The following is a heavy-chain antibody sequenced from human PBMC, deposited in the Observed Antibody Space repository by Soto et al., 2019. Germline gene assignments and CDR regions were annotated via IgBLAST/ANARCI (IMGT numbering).Heavy chain of an antibody. CDR1: GGSISSGGYS. Sequence: QLQLQESGSGLVKPSQTLSLTCAVSGGSISSGGYSWSWIRQPPGKGLEWIEYIYPRGSTYYNPSLKSRITISVDRSKNQFSLKLISVTAADTAVYYCARGQVVAAQHWGQGTLVTVSS. D-gene: IGHD2-15*01. V-gene: IGHV4-30-2*01. CDR2: IYPRGST. CDR3: ARGQVVAAQH. J-gene: IGHJ4*02.